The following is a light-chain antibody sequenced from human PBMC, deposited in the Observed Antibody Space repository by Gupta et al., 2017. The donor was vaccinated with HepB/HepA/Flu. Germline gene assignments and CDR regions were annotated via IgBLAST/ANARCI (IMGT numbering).Light chain of an antibody. CDR3: SSYTSSSTQYV. J-gene: IGLJ1*01. CDR1: SRDVGGYNY. V-gene: IGLV2-14*01. CDR2: DVS. Sequence: QSALTQPASLSGPPGQSITISCTGNSRDVGGYNYVSWYQQHPGKAPKLMIYDVSNRPSGVSNRFSGSKSGNTASLTISGLQAEDEADYYCSSYTSSSTQYVFGTGTKVTVL.